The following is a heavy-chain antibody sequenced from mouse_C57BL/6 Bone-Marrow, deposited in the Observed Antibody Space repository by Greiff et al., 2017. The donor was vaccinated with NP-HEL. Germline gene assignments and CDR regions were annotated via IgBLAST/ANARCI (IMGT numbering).Heavy chain of an antibody. CDR2: IYPRDGST. CDR1: GYTFTSYD. CDR3: ARKGFDYEDYAMDY. Sequence: QVQLQQSGPELVKPGASVKLSCKASGYTFTSYDINWVKQRPGQGLEWIGWIYPRDGSTKYNEKFKGKATLTVDTSSSTAYMELHSLTSEDSAVYFCARKGFDYEDYAMDYWGQGTSVTVSS. D-gene: IGHD2-4*01. J-gene: IGHJ4*01. V-gene: IGHV1-85*01.